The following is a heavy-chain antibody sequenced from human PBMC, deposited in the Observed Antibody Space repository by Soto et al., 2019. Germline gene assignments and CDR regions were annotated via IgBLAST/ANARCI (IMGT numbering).Heavy chain of an antibody. CDR3: AIYNSTMD. CDR1: GDSIRSSKW. Sequence: SATLSVTCSFSGDSIRSSKWWSWVRQSPGRGLEWIGDIYHSGATNYNPSLKSRLTMSVDKSKNEFSMKLVSVTAADTAIYFCAIYNSTMD. CDR2: IYHSGAT. V-gene: IGHV4-4*02. J-gene: IGHJ6*03. D-gene: IGHD1-20*01.